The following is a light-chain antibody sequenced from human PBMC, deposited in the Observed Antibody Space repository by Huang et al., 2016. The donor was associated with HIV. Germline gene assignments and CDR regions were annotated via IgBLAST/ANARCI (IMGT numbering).Light chain of an antibody. J-gene: IGKJ4*01. V-gene: IGKV3-15*01. Sequence: EVVLTQSPGTLSVSPGERANLSCRASQSVSTNLAWYQCKPGQAPSLLIFSAATRATGIPARFSGSGSGTDFTLTISSLESEDFAVYYCQQYDNWPPLTFGGGTRVDIK. CDR1: QSVSTN. CDR2: SAA. CDR3: QQYDNWPPLT.